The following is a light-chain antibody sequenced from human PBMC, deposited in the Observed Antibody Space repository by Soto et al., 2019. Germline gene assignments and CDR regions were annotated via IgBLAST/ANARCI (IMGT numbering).Light chain of an antibody. J-gene: IGLJ1*01. CDR2: DVR. V-gene: IGLV2-11*01. CDR3: CSYAGSYTLV. Sequence: QSALTQPPSVSRSPGQSVTISCTGTSNDVGDYNYVYWYQQHPGKVPKLIIYDVRERPSGIPGRFSGSKSGKEASLTISGLQADDEADYYCCSYAGSYTLVFGSGTKVTVL. CDR1: SNDVGDYNY.